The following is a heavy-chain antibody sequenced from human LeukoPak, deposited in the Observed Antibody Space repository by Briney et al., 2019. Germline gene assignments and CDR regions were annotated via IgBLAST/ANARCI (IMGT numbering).Heavy chain of an antibody. D-gene: IGHD4-23*01. J-gene: IGHJ3*02. CDR2: IIPIFGTA. Sequence: SVKVSCKASGGTFSSYAISWVRQAPRQGLEWMGGIIPIFGTANYAQKFQGRVTITTDESTSTAYMELSSLRSEDTAVYYCARDQGHYGGNSGTFDIWGQGTMVTVSS. CDR3: ARDQGHYGGNSGTFDI. V-gene: IGHV1-69*05. CDR1: GGTFSSYA.